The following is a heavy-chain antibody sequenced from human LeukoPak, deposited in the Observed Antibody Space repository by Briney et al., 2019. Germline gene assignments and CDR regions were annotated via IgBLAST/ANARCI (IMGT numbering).Heavy chain of an antibody. CDR3: ARERAGDVDY. Sequence: PGGFLRLSCATSGFNFGVVAMDWIRQAPGKGLEWVGFIRHREYGGTAEYAASVNGRFAISRDDSKSIVYLQMNDLRTEDTGVYYCARERAGDVDYWGLGTLVTVSS. J-gene: IGHJ4*02. V-gene: IGHV3-49*03. CDR1: GFNFGVVA. CDR2: IRHREYGGTA.